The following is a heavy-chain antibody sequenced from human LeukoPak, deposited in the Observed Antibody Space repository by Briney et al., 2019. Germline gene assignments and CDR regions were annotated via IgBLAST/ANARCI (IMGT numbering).Heavy chain of an antibody. CDR1: GGSISSSSYY. V-gene: IGHV4-39*01. CDR3: ARAPAPHAFDI. J-gene: IGHJ3*02. Sequence: SETLSLTCTVSGGSISSSSYYWGWIRQPPGKGLEWIGSIYYSGSTYYNPSLKSRVTISVDTSKNQFSLKLSSVTAADTAVYYCARAPAPHAFDIWGQGTMVTVSS. CDR2: IYYSGST.